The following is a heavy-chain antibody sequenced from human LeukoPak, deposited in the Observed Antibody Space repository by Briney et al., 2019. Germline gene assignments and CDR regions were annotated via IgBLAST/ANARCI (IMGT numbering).Heavy chain of an antibody. J-gene: IGHJ3*02. CDR1: GFTFSSYG. CDR3: AKLVLVATMTDDAFDI. D-gene: IGHD5-12*01. V-gene: IGHV3-30*18. Sequence: GGSLRLSCAASGFTFSSYGMHWVRQAPGKGLEWVAVISYGGSNKYYADSVKGRFTISRDNSKNTLYLQMNSLRAEDTAVYYCAKLVLVATMTDDAFDIWGQGTMVTVSS. CDR2: ISYGGSNK.